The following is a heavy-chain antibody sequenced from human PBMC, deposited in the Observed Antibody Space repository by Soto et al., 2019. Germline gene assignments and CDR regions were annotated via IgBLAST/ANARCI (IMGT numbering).Heavy chain of an antibody. Sequence: GGSLRLSCAASGFTFSDYYMSWIRQAPGKGLEWVSYISSSGSTIYYADSVKGRFTISRDNAKNSLYLQMNSLRAEDTAVYYCAREVHRYYYYYGMDVWGQGTTVTVSS. J-gene: IGHJ6*02. CDR3: AREVHRYYYYYGMDV. CDR1: GFTFSDYY. CDR2: ISSSGSTI. V-gene: IGHV3-11*01.